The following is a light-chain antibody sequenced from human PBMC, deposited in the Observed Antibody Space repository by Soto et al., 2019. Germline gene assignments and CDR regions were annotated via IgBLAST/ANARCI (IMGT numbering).Light chain of an antibody. CDR3: QQXXXXXXT. Sequence: ASQDINKNLIWYQQKPGKAPELLIYXAXXFETWVASIFSGSGSGTGFTFTISXLQPEDFATYYCQQXXXXXXTXGQGTRLEIK. V-gene: IGKV1-33*01. CDR2: XAX. J-gene: IGKJ5*01. CDR1: QDINKN.